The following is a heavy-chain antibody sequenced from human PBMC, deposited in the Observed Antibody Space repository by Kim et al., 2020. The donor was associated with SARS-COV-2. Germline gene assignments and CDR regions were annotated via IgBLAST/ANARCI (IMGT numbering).Heavy chain of an antibody. V-gene: IGHV3-49*04. D-gene: IGHD2-2*01. CDR3: TRRGSGTTYYYAMDV. CDR1: RFIFGDYA. CDR2: IRSKAYGGTT. J-gene: IGHJ6*02. Sequence: GGSLRLSCTTSRFIFGDYAMSWVRQAPGKGLEWVGFIRSKAYGGTTEYAASVKGRFTISRDDSKSIAYLQMNSLKTEDTAVYYCTRRGSGTTYYYAMDVWGQGTTVTVSS.